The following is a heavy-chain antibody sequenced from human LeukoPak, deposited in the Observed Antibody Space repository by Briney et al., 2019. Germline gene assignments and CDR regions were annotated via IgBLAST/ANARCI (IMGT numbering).Heavy chain of an antibody. J-gene: IGHJ4*02. Sequence: GGSLRLSCAASGFTFSNYGMNWVRQAPGKGLEWVSSISGSSGYIFYADSVKGRFTISRDNAKNSLYLQMNSLRAEDTAVYYCGRDLPTVTSIDYWGQGTLVTVSS. CDR1: GFTFSNYG. CDR2: ISGSSGYI. CDR3: GRDLPTVTSIDY. V-gene: IGHV3-21*06. D-gene: IGHD4-17*01.